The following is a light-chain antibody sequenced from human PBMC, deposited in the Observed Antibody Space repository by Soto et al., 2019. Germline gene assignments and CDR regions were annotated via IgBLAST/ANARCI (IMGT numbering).Light chain of an antibody. J-gene: IGKJ2*01. Sequence: EIVMPQSPATLSVSPGERATLSCRASQSVSSNLAWYQQKPGQAPRLLIYGASTRDTGIPDRFSGSGSGTEFTLTISSLQPEDFAVYYCQQYNNWYTFGQGTKLEIK. CDR3: QQYNNWYT. CDR1: QSVSSN. V-gene: IGKV3-15*01. CDR2: GAS.